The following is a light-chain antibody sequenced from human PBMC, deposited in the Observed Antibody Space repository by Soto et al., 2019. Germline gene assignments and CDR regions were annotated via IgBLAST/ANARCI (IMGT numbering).Light chain of an antibody. J-gene: IGLJ3*02. V-gene: IGLV1-44*01. CDR3: AAWDDSLNGQGV. CDR2: SND. CDR1: SSNIGRNT. Sequence: QPVLTQPPSASGTPGQRVSISCSGSSSNIGRNTVNWYQQIQETPPKVLIYSNDQRPSGVPDRFSGSKSGTSASLAISGLQSEDEADYYCAAWDDSLNGQGVFGGGTKLTVL.